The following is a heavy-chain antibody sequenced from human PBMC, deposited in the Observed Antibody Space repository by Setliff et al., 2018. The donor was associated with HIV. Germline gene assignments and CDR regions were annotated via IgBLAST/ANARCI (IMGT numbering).Heavy chain of an antibody. Sequence: GESLKISCKGSGYSFISYWIGWVRQMPGKGLEWMGVFYPGDSDTRYSPSFQGQVTMSVDKSISTAYLQWSSLKASDTAMYYCARTSGYYAFDIWGQGTMVTVSS. J-gene: IGHJ3*02. CDR3: ARTSGYYAFDI. D-gene: IGHD3-22*01. CDR2: FYPGDSDT. CDR1: GYSFISYW. V-gene: IGHV5-51*01.